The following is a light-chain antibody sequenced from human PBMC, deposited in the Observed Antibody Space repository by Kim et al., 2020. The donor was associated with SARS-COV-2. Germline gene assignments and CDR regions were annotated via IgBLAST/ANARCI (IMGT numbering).Light chain of an antibody. CDR2: DVT. CDR3: ISYTRSSIWV. V-gene: IGLV2-14*03. CDR1: SSDIGAYNY. J-gene: IGLJ3*02. Sequence: QSALTQSASVSGSLGQSITISCTGTSSDIGAYNYVSWYQQHPGNAPKLVIYDVTKRPSGVSNRFSGSKSDDTASLTISGLQAEDEADYYCISYTRSSIWVFGGGTQLTVL.